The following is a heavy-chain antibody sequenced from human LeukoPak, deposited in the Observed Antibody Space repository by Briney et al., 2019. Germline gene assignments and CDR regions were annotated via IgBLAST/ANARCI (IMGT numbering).Heavy chain of an antibody. J-gene: IGHJ2*01. CDR1: GGSISSYY. V-gene: IGHV4-59*01. CDR2: IYYSGST. Sequence: SETLSLTCTVSGGSISSYYWSWIRQPPGKGLEWIGYIYYSGSTNYNPSLKSRVTISVDTSKNRFSLKLSSVTAADTAVYYCARDEVYYDYGGLWYFDLWGRGTLVTVSS. D-gene: IGHD3-22*01. CDR3: ARDEVYYDYGGLWYFDL.